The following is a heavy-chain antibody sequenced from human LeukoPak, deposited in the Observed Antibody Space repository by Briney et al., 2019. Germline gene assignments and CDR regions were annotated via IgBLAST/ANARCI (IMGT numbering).Heavy chain of an antibody. CDR2: ISSSSSYI. CDR1: GFTFSSYS. V-gene: IGHV3-21*01. J-gene: IGHJ4*02. D-gene: IGHD3-10*01. CDR3: ARAGEPSGMGFDY. Sequence: GGSLRLSCAASGFTFSSYSMNWVRQAPGKGLEWVSSISSSSSYIYYADSVKGRFTISRDNAKNSLYLQMNSLRAEDTAVYYCARAGEPSGMGFDYWGQGTLVTVSS.